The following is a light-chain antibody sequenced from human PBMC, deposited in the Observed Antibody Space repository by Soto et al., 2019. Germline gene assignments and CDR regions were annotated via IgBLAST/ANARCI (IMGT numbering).Light chain of an antibody. V-gene: IGLV1-47*02. Sequence: QSVLTQSPSASGTPGQRVTISWSVSSSNTGSNYVYWYQQLPGTPPELLIYSNNHRTSGVPDRYSGSKSGTSASLAISGLRSEAEADDYCASRDESLGCVVFGGGTKVTVL. CDR2: SNN. CDR3: ASRDESLGCVV. CDR1: SSNTGSNY. J-gene: IGLJ2*01.